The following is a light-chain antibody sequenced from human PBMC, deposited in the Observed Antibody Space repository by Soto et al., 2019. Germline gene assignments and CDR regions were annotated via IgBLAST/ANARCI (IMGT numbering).Light chain of an antibody. CDR1: QAIDTY. J-gene: IGKJ5*01. CDR3: QQLNSFPFI. V-gene: IGKV1-9*01. CDR2: AAS. Sequence: DIQLTQSPSFLSASVGDRVTITCRASQAIDTYLAWYQQKPGKAPKLLIYAASLLPSGLPSRFSGSGSGTEFTLTINSLQPEDFASYYCQQLNSFPFIFGQGTRLEIK.